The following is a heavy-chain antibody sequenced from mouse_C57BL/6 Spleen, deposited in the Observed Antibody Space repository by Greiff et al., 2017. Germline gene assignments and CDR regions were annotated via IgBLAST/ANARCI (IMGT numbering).Heavy chain of an antibody. Sequence: EVQLQQSGPGLVKPSQSLSLTCSVTGYSITSGYYWNWIRQFPGNKLEWMGYISYDGSNNYNPSLKNRISITRDTSKNQFFLKLNSVTTEDTATYYCASYYKRGFDYWGQGTTLTVSS. CDR2: ISYDGSN. D-gene: IGHD2-12*01. J-gene: IGHJ2*01. V-gene: IGHV3-6*01. CDR1: GYSITSGYY. CDR3: ASYYKRGFDY.